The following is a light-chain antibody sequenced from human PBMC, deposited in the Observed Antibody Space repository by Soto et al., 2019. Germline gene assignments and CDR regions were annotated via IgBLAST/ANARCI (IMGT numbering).Light chain of an antibody. V-gene: IGLV1-47*02. CDR3: AAWDGSLSGNYV. J-gene: IGLJ1*01. CDR1: SSNIGSNY. Sequence: SALTQPPSASGTPGQRISISCSGSSSNIGSNYVYWYQHLPGTAPKLLIYSNDQRPSGVPDRFSGSKSGTSASLAISGLRSEDEADYYCAAWDGSLSGNYVFGTGTKVTVL. CDR2: SND.